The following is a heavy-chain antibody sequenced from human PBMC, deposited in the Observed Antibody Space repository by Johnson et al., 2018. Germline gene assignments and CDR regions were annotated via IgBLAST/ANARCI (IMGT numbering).Heavy chain of an antibody. J-gene: IGHJ3*02. D-gene: IGHD5-18*01. Sequence: QVQLQESGPGLVKPSETLSLTCTVSGGSISSNTYYWGWIRQPPGKGLEWIGSIYYSGITYYNPSLKSRITISVDTSQNHFSLKLSSVTAADTAVHYCARYWAQLWSEAFDIWGKGTMVTVSS. CDR3: ARYWAQLWSEAFDI. CDR2: IYYSGIT. CDR1: GGSISSNTYY. V-gene: IGHV4-39*07.